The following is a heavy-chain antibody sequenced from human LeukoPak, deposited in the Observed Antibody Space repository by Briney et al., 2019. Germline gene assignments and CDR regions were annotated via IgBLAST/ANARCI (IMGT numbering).Heavy chain of an antibody. V-gene: IGHV1-2*02. D-gene: IGHD3-22*01. Sequence: ASVKVSCKASGYTFSGYYLHWVRQAPGQGLEWMGWINPNSGGTNSAQKFQGRVTMTRDTSIITAYMELSRLRSDDTAVYYCARDYDSRLGGWFDPWGQGTLVTVSS. CDR2: INPNSGGT. J-gene: IGHJ5*02. CDR3: ARDYDSRLGGWFDP. CDR1: GYTFSGYY.